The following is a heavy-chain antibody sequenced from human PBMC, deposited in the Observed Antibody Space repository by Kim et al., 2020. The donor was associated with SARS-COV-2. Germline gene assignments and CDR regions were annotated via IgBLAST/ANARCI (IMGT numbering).Heavy chain of an antibody. V-gene: IGHV3-74*01. CDR1: GFTFSSYW. Sequence: GGSLRLSCAASGFTFSSYWMHWVRQAPGKGLVWVSRINSDGSSTSYADSVKGRFTISRDNAKNTLYLQMNSLRAEDTAVYYCARDLDYDILTGSIYYYYYGMDVWGQGTTVTVSS. CDR3: ARDLDYDILTGSIYYYYYGMDV. CDR2: INSDGSST. J-gene: IGHJ6*02. D-gene: IGHD3-9*01.